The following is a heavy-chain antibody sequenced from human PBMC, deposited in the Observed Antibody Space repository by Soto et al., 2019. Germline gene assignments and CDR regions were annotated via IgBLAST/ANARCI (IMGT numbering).Heavy chain of an antibody. CDR2: IWYDGSNK. D-gene: IGHD3-16*01. V-gene: IGHV3-33*01. CDR1: GFTFSSYG. CDR3: ARVISPYPTQLGIDY. Sequence: QVQLVESGGGVVQPGRSLRLSCAASGFTFSSYGMHWVRQAPGKGLEWVAVIWYDGSNKYYADSVKGRFTISRDNSKNTLYLQMNSLRAEDTAVYYCARVISPYPTQLGIDYWGQGTLVTVSS. J-gene: IGHJ4*02.